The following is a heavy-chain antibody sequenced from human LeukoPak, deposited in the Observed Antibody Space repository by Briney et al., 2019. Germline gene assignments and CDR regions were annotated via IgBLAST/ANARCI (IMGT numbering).Heavy chain of an antibody. D-gene: IGHD1-26*01. CDR3: ARIVGATFDP. Sequence: GGSLRLSCPASAFTVSHTYMGWVRQAPGKGLEWVSSISSSSSYIYYADSVKGRFTISRDNAKNSLYLQMNSLRAEDTAVYYCARIVGATFDPWGQGTLVTVSS. CDR1: AFTVSHTY. J-gene: IGHJ5*02. CDR2: ISSSSSYI. V-gene: IGHV3-21*01.